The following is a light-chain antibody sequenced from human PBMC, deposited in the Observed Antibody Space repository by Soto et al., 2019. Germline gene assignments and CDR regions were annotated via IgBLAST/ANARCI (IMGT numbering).Light chain of an antibody. CDR1: QSISNW. CDR3: QQYNSLSHT. J-gene: IGKJ2*01. CDR2: KAS. V-gene: IGKV1-5*03. Sequence: DIQMTQSPSTLSASVGDTVTITCRASQSISNWLAWYQQKPGKAPKVLIYKASNLESGVPSRFSGSGSGTEFTLTISSLQPDDFVTYYCQQYNSLSHTFGQGTKLEIK.